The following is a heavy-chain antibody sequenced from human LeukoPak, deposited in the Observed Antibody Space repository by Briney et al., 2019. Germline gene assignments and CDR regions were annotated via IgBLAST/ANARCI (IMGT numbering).Heavy chain of an antibody. J-gene: IGHJ5*02. CDR2: IYPGDSDT. Sequence: GESLNISCKGSGYSFTSYGIGCVRQMPGKSLEWMGIIYPGDSDTRYRPSFQGQVTISAVKSISTAYPQWSSLNASDTAMYYCARPVGRATLGGFDPWGQGTLVTVSS. D-gene: IGHD1-26*01. CDR3: ARPVGRATLGGFDP. V-gene: IGHV5-51*01. CDR1: GYSFTSYG.